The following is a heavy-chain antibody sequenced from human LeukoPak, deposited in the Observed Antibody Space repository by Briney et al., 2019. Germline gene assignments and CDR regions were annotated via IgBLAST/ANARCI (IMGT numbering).Heavy chain of an antibody. CDR2: INPNSGGT. D-gene: IGHD1-26*01. J-gene: IGHJ4*02. V-gene: IGHV1-2*02. CDR3: AAGIVGDRGW. CDR1: GYTFTGYY. Sequence: ASVKVSCKASGYTFTGYYMHWVRQAPGQGLEWMGWINPNSGGTNYAQKFQGRVTMTRDTSISTAYMELRSLRSEDTAMYYCAAGIVGDRGWWGQGTLVTVSS.